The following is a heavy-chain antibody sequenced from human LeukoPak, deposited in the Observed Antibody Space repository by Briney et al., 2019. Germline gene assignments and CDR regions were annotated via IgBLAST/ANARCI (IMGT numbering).Heavy chain of an antibody. CDR1: GFLFRSNG. J-gene: IGHJ4*02. CDR3: AKDHGFWSGYLF. V-gene: IGHV3-30*02. CDR2: IRSDGNVT. Sequence: GGSLSPSCEASGFLFRSNGMHWVRQAPGKGLEWVAFIRSDGNVTKYLDSLKGRFTISRDNFKSILYLQVNNLRPDDTAVYFCAKDHGFWSGYLFWGQGTLVTVSS. D-gene: IGHD3-3*01.